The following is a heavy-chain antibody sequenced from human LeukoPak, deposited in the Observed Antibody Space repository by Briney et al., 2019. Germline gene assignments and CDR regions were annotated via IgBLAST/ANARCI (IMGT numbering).Heavy chain of an antibody. CDR1: GFTFSSYA. CDR3: ARGFSWRSSWYREEGYFDY. CDR2: INHSGST. Sequence: PGGSLRLSCAASGFTFSSYAMSWVRQPPGKGLEWIGEINHSGSTNSNPSLKSRVTISVDTSKNQFSLKLSSVTAADTAVYYCARGFSWRSSWYREEGYFDYWGQGTLVTVSS. D-gene: IGHD6-13*01. V-gene: IGHV4-34*01. J-gene: IGHJ4*02.